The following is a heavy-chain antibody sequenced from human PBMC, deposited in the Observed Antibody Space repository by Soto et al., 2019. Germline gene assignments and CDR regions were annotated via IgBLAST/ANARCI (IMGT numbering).Heavy chain of an antibody. Sequence: QVQLVESGGGVVQPGGSLRLSCAASGFTFSNYDMHWVRQAPGKGLEWVARISDAGFKESYGDSVKGRFAISRENSKNTLYLQMHSLRHEDTAIYYCAKADGDFDFSGYAMDVWGQGATVTVSS. D-gene: IGHD4-17*01. CDR2: ISDAGFKE. CDR1: GFTFSNYD. V-gene: IGHV3-30*18. J-gene: IGHJ6*02. CDR3: AKADGDFDFSGYAMDV.